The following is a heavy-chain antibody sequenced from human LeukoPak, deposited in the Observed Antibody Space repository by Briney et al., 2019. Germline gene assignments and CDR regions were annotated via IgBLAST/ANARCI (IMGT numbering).Heavy chain of an antibody. V-gene: IGHV4-34*01. CDR1: GGSVSGYY. CDR2: INHSGST. D-gene: IGHD6-13*01. J-gene: IGHJ4*02. CDR3: AATEGAGYSSSWYTE. Sequence: SETLSLTCAVYGGSVSGYYWSWIRQPPGKGLEWIGEINHSGSTNYNPSLKSRVTISVDTSKNQFSLKLSSVTAADTAVYYCAATEGAGYSSSWYTEWGQGTLVTVSS.